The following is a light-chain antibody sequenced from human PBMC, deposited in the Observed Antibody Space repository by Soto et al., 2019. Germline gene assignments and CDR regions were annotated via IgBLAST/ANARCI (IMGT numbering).Light chain of an antibody. Sequence: EIVLTQSPGTLSLSLGERATLSCRASHSVSSSYLAWYQQKPGQAPRLLIYGASSRATGIPDRFSGSGSGTDFTLTISSLEPEDFAVYYCQQRSNWPTFGQGTKVDIK. J-gene: IGKJ1*01. CDR3: QQRSNWPT. CDR1: HSVSSSY. CDR2: GAS. V-gene: IGKV3D-20*02.